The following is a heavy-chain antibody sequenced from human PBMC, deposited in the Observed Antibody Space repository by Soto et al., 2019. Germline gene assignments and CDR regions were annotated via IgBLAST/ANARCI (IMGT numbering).Heavy chain of an antibody. Sequence: SETLSLTCTVSGGSITSGSYYWGWIRQPPGKGLEWIGSIYYSGSTYYNPSLKSRVTISVDTSKNQFSLNLSSVTAADTAVYYCARGLMVRGVIGSYGMDVWGQGTTVTVPS. CDR3: ARGLMVRGVIGSYGMDV. D-gene: IGHD3-10*01. CDR1: GGSITSGSYY. J-gene: IGHJ6*02. CDR2: IYYSGST. V-gene: IGHV4-39*01.